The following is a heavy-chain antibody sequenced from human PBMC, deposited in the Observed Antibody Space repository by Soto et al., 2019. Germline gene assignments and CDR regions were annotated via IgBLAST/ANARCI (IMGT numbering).Heavy chain of an antibody. Sequence: SETLSLTCTLSGSSVSTGQHYWSWIRQPPGKGLEWIGSIYYSGSTYYNPSLKSRVTISVDTSKNQFSLKLSSVTAADRAGYYCARQESHSSSYVDPWGQGTLVTVSS. CDR1: GSSVSTGQHY. J-gene: IGHJ5*02. D-gene: IGHD6-13*01. V-gene: IGHV4-39*01. CDR3: ARQESHSSSYVDP. CDR2: IYYSGST.